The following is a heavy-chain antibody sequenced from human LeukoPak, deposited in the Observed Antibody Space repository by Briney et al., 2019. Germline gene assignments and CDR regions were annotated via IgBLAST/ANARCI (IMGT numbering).Heavy chain of an antibody. V-gene: IGHV1-69*13. D-gene: IGHD3-3*01. Sequence: SVKVSCKASGYTFTSYYIHWVRQAPGQGLEWMGGIIPIFGTANYAQKFQGRVTITADESTSTAYMELSSLRSEDTAVYYCARDEPPHYDFWSGYHGNWFDPWGQGTLVTVSS. CDR2: IIPIFGTA. CDR3: ARDEPPHYDFWSGYHGNWFDP. J-gene: IGHJ5*02. CDR1: GYTFTSYY.